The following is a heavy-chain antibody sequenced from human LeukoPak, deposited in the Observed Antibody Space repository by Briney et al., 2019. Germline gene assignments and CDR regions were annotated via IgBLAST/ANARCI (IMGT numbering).Heavy chain of an antibody. D-gene: IGHD3-3*01. CDR1: GFKFSTYW. J-gene: IGHJ4*02. V-gene: IGHV3-7*01. CDR2: IKQDGSEK. Sequence: GGSLRLSCVASGFKFSTYWMSWVRQAPGKGLEWVANIKQDGSEKYYVDSVKGRFTISRDNAKNSLYLQMNSLRAEDTAVYYCARVEHDFWSGYAFDYWGQGTLVTVSS. CDR3: ARVEHDFWSGYAFDY.